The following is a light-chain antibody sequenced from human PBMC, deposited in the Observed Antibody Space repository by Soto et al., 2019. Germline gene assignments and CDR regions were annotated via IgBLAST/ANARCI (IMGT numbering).Light chain of an antibody. J-gene: IGLJ2*01. CDR3: SSYTSPNTLV. Sequence: QSVLTQPASVSGSPGQSITISCTGTRSDVGGYNFVSWYQQHPGKVPKLLIYDVTHRPSGVSNRFSASKSANTASLTISGLQAEDEADYYCSSYTSPNTLVFGGGTKVTVL. CDR2: DVT. CDR1: RSDVGGYNF. V-gene: IGLV2-14*01.